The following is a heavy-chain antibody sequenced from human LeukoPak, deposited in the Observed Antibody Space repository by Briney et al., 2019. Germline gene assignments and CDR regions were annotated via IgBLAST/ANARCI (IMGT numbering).Heavy chain of an antibody. Sequence: ASVKVSCKASGYTFTTYDINWVRQATGQGLEWMGWMNPNSGNTGYAQKFQGRVTMTRNTSISTAYMELSSLRSEDTAVYYCARGRRLTGYYDFDYWGQGTLVTVSS. V-gene: IGHV1-8*01. D-gene: IGHD3-9*01. CDR3: ARGRRLTGYYDFDY. J-gene: IGHJ4*02. CDR2: MNPNSGNT. CDR1: GYTFTTYD.